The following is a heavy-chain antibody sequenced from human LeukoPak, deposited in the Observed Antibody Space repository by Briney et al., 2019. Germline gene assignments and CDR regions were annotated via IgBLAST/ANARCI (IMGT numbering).Heavy chain of an antibody. CDR2: ISGSGDST. CDR1: GFTFSSYV. J-gene: IGHJ5*02. CDR3: GRDPDYGGDP. Sequence: GGSLRLSCAASGFTFSSYVMSWVRQAPGKGLEWVSSISGSGDSTYYADSVKGRFTISRDNAKNSLYLQMNNLRVEDTAVYYCGRDPDYGGDPWGQGTLVTVSS. V-gene: IGHV3-23*01. D-gene: IGHD4/OR15-4a*01.